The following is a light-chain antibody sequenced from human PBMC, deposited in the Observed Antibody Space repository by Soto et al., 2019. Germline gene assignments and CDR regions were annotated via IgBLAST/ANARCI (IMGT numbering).Light chain of an antibody. Sequence: EIVLTQSPGTLSLSPRERATLSCRASQSVSSSYLAWYQHKPGQAPRLLIYGASSRDPGIPDRFSGSGSGTDFTLTISRLEPEDFAVYYCQQYAASPRTFGQGTQVEVK. CDR3: QQYAASPRT. CDR1: QSVSSSY. J-gene: IGKJ1*01. V-gene: IGKV3-20*01. CDR2: GAS.